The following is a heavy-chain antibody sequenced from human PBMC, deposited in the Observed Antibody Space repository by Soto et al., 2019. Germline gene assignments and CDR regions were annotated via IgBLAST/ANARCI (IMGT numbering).Heavy chain of an antibody. D-gene: IGHD3-22*01. Sequence: ASVKVSCKASGYTFNRYYMHWVRQAPGPGLQWMGWISPNAGTARYAQQFKGRVTMTRDTSVSTVYMELSGLTSDDTAVYYCARASQMVINPSYYAIDVWGQGTSVTVSS. CDR3: ARASQMVINPSYYAIDV. V-gene: IGHV1-2*02. CDR1: GYTFNRYY. CDR2: ISPNAGTA. J-gene: IGHJ6*02.